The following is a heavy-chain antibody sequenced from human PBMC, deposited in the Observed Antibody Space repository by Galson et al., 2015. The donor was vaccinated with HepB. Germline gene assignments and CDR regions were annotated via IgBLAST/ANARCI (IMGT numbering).Heavy chain of an antibody. J-gene: IGHJ6*02. Sequence: SVKVSCKASGYTFTSYAMHWVRQAPGQRLEWMGWINAGNGNTKYSQKFQGRVTITRDTSASTAYMELSSLRSEDTAVYYCAIGPNYYGSGSYRRTYYYYYGMDVWGQGTTVTVSS. CDR1: GYTFTSYA. D-gene: IGHD3-10*01. V-gene: IGHV1-3*01. CDR2: INAGNGNT. CDR3: AIGPNYYGSGSYRRTYYYYYGMDV.